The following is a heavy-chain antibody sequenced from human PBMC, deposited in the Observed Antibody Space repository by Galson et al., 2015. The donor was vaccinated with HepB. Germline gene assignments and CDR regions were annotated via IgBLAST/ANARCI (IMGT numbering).Heavy chain of an antibody. CDR1: GFTFSSYW. J-gene: IGHJ4*02. Sequence: SLRLSCAASGFTFSSYWMSWVRQAPGKGLEGVANIKQDGSEKYYVGSVKGRFTISRDNAKNSLYLQMNSLRAEDTAVYYCARVLVAGTFDYWGQGTLVTVSS. CDR3: ARVLVAGTFDY. CDR2: IKQDGSEK. D-gene: IGHD6-19*01. V-gene: IGHV3-7*05.